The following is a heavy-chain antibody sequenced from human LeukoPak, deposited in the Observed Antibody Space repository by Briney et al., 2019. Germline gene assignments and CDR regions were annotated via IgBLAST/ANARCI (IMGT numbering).Heavy chain of an antibody. J-gene: IGHJ4*02. V-gene: IGHV1-2*02. Sequence: GASVKVSCKASGYTFTGYYMHWVRRAPGQGLEWMGWINPNSGGTNYAQKFQGRVTMTRDTSISTAYMELSRLRSDDTAVYYCARDRAPGNYVSFDYWGQGTLVTVSS. CDR1: GYTFTGYY. CDR3: ARDRAPGNYVSFDY. D-gene: IGHD1-7*01. CDR2: INPNSGGT.